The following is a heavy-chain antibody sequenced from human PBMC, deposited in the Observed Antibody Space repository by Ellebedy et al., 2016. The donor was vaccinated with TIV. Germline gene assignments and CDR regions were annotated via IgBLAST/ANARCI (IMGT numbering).Heavy chain of an antibody. V-gene: IGHV3-30*03. Sequence: PGGSLRLSCAASGFTFSSYGMHWVRQAPGKGLEWVAVISYDGNNQYYADSVKGRFTISRDNSRNTLYLQINSLRAEDTAVYYCARDQGWAYPGSTRFDYWGQGTLVTVSS. CDR3: ARDQGWAYPGSTRFDY. J-gene: IGHJ4*01. D-gene: IGHD3-10*01. CDR2: ISYDGNNQ. CDR1: GFTFSSYG.